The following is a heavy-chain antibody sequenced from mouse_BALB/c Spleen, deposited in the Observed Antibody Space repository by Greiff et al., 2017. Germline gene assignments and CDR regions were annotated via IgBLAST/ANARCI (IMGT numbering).Heavy chain of an antibody. D-gene: IGHD2-4*01. Sequence: QVQLQQSGAELMKPGASVKISCKATGYTFSSYWIEWVKQRPGHGLEWIGEILPGSGSTNYNEKFKGKATFTADTSSNTAYMQLSSLTSEDSAVYYCAREDYDYDEGYWGQGTTLTVSS. J-gene: IGHJ2*01. CDR3: AREDYDYDEGY. CDR2: ILPGSGST. CDR1: GYTFSSYW. V-gene: IGHV1-9*01.